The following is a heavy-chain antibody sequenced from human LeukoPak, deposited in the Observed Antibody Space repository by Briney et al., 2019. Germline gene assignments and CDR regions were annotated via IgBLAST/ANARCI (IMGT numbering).Heavy chain of an antibody. J-gene: IGHJ4*02. CDR3: ARDPYLGPFDY. Sequence: GGSLRLSCAASGFTLSSYWMHWVRQAPGKGLVWVSRIKSDGSSTSYADSVKGRFTISRDNAKNTLYLQMNSLRAEDTAVYYCARDPYLGPFDYWGQGTLVNVSS. D-gene: IGHD3/OR15-3a*01. CDR2: IKSDGSST. V-gene: IGHV3-74*01. CDR1: GFTLSSYW.